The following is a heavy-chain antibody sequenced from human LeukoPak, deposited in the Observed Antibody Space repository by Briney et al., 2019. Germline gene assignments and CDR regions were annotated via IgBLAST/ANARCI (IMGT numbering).Heavy chain of an antibody. V-gene: IGHV4-59*08. D-gene: IGHD3-22*01. CDR2: IFYNGGT. J-gene: IGHJ4*02. Sequence: SETLSLTCAVSGGSINNYYWSWVRQPPGEGLEWIAYIFYNGGTNYNPSLKTRVTISVGTSKNQFSLRLNSVSAADTAVYYCARFSQYFDTSSHYLDYWGQGVLVTVSS. CDR3: ARFSQYFDTSSHYLDY. CDR1: GGSINNYY.